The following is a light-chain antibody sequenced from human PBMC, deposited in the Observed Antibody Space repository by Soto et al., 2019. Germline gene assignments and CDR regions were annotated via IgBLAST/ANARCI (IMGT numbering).Light chain of an antibody. V-gene: IGKV3-20*01. CDR2: RTA. J-gene: IGKJ5*01. CDR1: PSVSRAY. CDR3: QQFGSSVT. Sequence: EIVLTQSPGTLSLSPGERATLSCRASPSVSRAYLAWYQQKPGQAPRLLIYRTATRATGIPDRFSGSGSGTDFTLTISRLEPEDFAVYYCQQFGSSVTFGQGTRLEIK.